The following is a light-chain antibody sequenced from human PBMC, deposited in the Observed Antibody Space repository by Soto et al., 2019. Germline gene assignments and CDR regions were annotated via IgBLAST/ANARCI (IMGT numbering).Light chain of an antibody. Sequence: EIVLTQSPATLSLSPGERVTLSCRASQSVSNYLAWYQQKPGQAPRLLIYDASNRATGIPARFSGSGSGTDFTRTISSLEPEDFAVYYCQQRYNWPPITFGQGTRLDIK. J-gene: IGKJ5*01. CDR3: QQRYNWPPIT. V-gene: IGKV3-11*01. CDR1: QSVSNY. CDR2: DAS.